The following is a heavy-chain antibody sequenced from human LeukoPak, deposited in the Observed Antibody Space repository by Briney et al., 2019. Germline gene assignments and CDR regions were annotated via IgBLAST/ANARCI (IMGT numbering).Heavy chain of an antibody. CDR2: IYYSGST. J-gene: IGHJ5*02. CDR3: ARIVGAGFDP. Sequence: SETLSLTCAVYGASFSDYYWGWIRQPPGKGLEWIGSIYYSGSTYYNPSLKSRVTISVDTSKNQFSLKLSSVTAADTAVYYCARIVGAGFDPWGQGTLVTVSS. D-gene: IGHD1-26*01. CDR1: GASFSDYY. V-gene: IGHV4-39*01.